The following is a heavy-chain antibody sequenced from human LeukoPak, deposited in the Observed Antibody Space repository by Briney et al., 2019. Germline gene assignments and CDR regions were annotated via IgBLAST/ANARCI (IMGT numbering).Heavy chain of an antibody. Sequence: SETLSLTCTVSGYSISSGYYWGWIRQPPGKGLEWIGSIYHSGSTYYNPSLKSRVTISVDTSKNQFSLKLSSVTAADTAVYYCARAPAGGDSSGYYCDWGQGTLVTVSS. J-gene: IGHJ4*02. D-gene: IGHD3-22*01. CDR1: GYSISSGYY. CDR3: ARAPAGGDSSGYYCD. V-gene: IGHV4-38-2*02. CDR2: IYHSGST.